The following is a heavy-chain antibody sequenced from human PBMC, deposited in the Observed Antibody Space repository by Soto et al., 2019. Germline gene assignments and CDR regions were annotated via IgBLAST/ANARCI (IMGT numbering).Heavy chain of an antibody. CDR2: FDPEDGET. CDR1: GYTLTELS. V-gene: IGHV1-24*01. J-gene: IGHJ4*02. Sequence: ASVKVPCKVSGYTLTELSMHWVRQAPGKGLEWMGGFDPEDGETIYAQKFQGRGTMTEDTSTDTAYMELSSLRSEDTAVYYCATAVRIPMVVVGFDFWGEGTLVTVSS. D-gene: IGHD3-22*01. CDR3: ATAVRIPMVVVGFDF.